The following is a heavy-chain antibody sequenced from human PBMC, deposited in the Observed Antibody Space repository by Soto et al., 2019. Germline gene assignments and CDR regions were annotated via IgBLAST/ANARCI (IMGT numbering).Heavy chain of an antibody. J-gene: IGHJ6*02. CDR1: GFTFSSYS. Sequence: PGGSLRLSCAASGFTFSSYSMNWVRQAPGKGLEWVSSISSSSYIYYADSVKGRFTISRDNAKNSLYLQMNSLRAEDTAVYYCARETDERSQQLYYYGMDVWGQGTTVTVSS. CDR3: ARETDERSQQLYYYGMDV. CDR2: ISSSSYI. V-gene: IGHV3-21*01. D-gene: IGHD6-13*01.